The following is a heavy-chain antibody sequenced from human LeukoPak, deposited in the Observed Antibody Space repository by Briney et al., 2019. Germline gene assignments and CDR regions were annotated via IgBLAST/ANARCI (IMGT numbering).Heavy chain of an antibody. V-gene: IGHV4-31*03. CDR1: GGSISSGGYY. J-gene: IGHJ4*02. D-gene: IGHD6-13*01. CDR3: ARESVGYSSSWYSSAGFDY. Sequence: PSQTLSLTCTVSGGSISSGGYYWSWIRQHPGKGLEWIGCIYYSGSTYYNPSLKSRVTISVDTSKNQFSLKLSSVTAADTAVYYCARESVGYSSSWYSSAGFDYWGQGTLVTVSS. CDR2: IYYSGST.